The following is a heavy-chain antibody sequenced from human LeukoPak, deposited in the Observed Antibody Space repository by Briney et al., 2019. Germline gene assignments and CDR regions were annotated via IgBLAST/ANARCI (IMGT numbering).Heavy chain of an antibody. CDR1: GFTFSTYA. J-gene: IGHJ4*02. Sequence: GGSLRLSCEASGFTFSTYAMSWVRQAPGKSLEWVSSLTASGSGTYYADSVKGRFTVSRDNSKNTLYLQLNSLRADDTAVYFCAKDLDIIGAEIFDYWGQGTLVTVSS. D-gene: IGHD2/OR15-2a*01. CDR3: AKDLDIIGAEIFDY. V-gene: IGHV3-23*01. CDR2: LTASGSGT.